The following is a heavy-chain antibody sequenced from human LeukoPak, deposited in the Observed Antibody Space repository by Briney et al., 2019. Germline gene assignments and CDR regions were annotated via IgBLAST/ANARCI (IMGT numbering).Heavy chain of an antibody. D-gene: IGHD3-9*01. J-gene: IGHJ4*02. V-gene: IGHV3-23*01. Sequence: GGSLRLSCATSGFTFSSYSMSWVRQAPGKGLEWVSGIGASGGNTYYADSVKGRFTISRDNSKNTLYLQMNSLRTEDTAVYYCAKAEGYDILTGLDYWGQGTLVTVSS. CDR1: GFTFSSYS. CDR2: IGASGGNT. CDR3: AKAEGYDILTGLDY.